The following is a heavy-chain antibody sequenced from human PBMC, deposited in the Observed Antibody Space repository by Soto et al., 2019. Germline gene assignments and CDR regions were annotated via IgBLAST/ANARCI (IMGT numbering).Heavy chain of an antibody. CDR2: INSDGSSP. D-gene: IGHD5-18*01. CDR3: ARVNTAMGLGTNCDY. CDR1: GFTFSSYW. J-gene: IGHJ4*02. Sequence: EVQLAESGGGLVQPGGSLRLSCAASGFTFSSYWMHWVRQAPGKGLVWVSRINSDGSSPHYADSVKGRFTISRDNAKNTLYLQMNSLRAEDTAVYYCARVNTAMGLGTNCDYWGQGTLVTVSS. V-gene: IGHV3-74*01.